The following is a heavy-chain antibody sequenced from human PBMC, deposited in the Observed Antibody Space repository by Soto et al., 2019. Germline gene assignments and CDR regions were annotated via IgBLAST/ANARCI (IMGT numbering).Heavy chain of an antibody. V-gene: IGHV3-30*14. CDR3: ARAGVGYCSGGSCHSHDAFDI. D-gene: IGHD2-15*01. CDR1: GFTFSSYA. J-gene: IGHJ3*02. CDR2: ISYDGSNK. Sequence: GGSLRLSCAASGFTFSSYAMHWVRQAPGKGLEWVAVISYDGSNKYYADSVKGRFTISRDNSKNTLYLQVNSLRAEDMAVYYCARAGVGYCSGGSCHSHDAFDIWGQGTMVTVSS.